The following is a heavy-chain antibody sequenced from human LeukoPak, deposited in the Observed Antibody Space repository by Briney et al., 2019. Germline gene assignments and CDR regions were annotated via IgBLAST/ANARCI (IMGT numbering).Heavy chain of an antibody. CDR3: ARATIAVAGTALDY. J-gene: IGHJ4*02. CDR2: INPNSGGT. CDR1: GYTFTGYY. D-gene: IGHD6-19*01. Sequence: ASVKVSCKASGYTFTGYYMHWVRQAPGQGLEWMGWINPNSGGTNYAQKFQGRVTMTRDTSTSTAYMELSRLRSDDTAVYYCARATIAVAGTALDYWGQGTLVTVSS. V-gene: IGHV1-2*02.